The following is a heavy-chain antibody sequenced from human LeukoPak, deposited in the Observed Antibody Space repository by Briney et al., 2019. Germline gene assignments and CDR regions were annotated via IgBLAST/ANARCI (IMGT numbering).Heavy chain of an antibody. J-gene: IGHJ4*02. CDR1: GGSISSYY. CDR2: IYYSGSA. Sequence: SETLSLTCTVSGGSISSYYWSWIRQPPGKGLEWIGFIYYSGSANYNPPLRSRVTMSVDTSKNQFSLKLTSVTAADTAVYYCARTGVVATSYFFDYWGQGILVTVSS. D-gene: IGHD5-12*01. V-gene: IGHV4-59*01. CDR3: ARTGVVATSYFFDY.